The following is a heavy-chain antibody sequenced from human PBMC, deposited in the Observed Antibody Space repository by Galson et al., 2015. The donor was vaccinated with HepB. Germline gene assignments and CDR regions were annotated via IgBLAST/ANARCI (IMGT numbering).Heavy chain of an antibody. CDR3: AKGVGVFTGYDS. D-gene: IGHD5-12*01. J-gene: IGHJ4*02. CDR1: GFTFRSSA. Sequence: SLRLSCAASGFTFRSSAMDWVRQAPGKGLEWVAVISGDGMGKHYADSVKGRFTISRDNSKNTLHVEMSSLTTDDTAPYYRAKGVGVFTGYDSWGQGTLVTVSS. CDR2: ISGDGMGK. V-gene: IGHV3-30*04.